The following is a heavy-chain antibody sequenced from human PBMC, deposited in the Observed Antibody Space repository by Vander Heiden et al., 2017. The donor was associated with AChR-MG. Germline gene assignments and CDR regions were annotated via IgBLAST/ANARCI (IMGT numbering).Heavy chain of an antibody. J-gene: IGHJ2*01. Sequence: QVQLVQSGAEVKKPGASVKVSCKASGYTFTSYYMHWVRQAPGQGLEWMGIINPSGGSTSYAQKFQGRVTMTRDTSTSTVYMELSSLRSEDTAVYYCASCTLGYCSGAWRNWYFDLWGRGTLVTVSS. CDR1: GYTFTSYY. CDR2: INPSGGST. V-gene: IGHV1-46*01. CDR3: ASCTLGYCSGAWRNWYFDL. D-gene: IGHD2-15*01.